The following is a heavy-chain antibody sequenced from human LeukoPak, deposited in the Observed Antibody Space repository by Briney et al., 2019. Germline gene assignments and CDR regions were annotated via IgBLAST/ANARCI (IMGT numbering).Heavy chain of an antibody. V-gene: IGHV1-2*02. D-gene: IGHD3-10*01. CDR3: ATIWFGELLESPEAPDNWFDP. Sequence: GASVKVSCKASGYTFTGYYMHWVRQAPGQGLEWMGWINPNSGGTNYAQKFQGRVTMTRDTSISTAYMELSRLRSDDTAVYYCATIWFGELLESPEAPDNWFDPWGQGTLVTVSS. J-gene: IGHJ5*02. CDR1: GYTFTGYY. CDR2: INPNSGGT.